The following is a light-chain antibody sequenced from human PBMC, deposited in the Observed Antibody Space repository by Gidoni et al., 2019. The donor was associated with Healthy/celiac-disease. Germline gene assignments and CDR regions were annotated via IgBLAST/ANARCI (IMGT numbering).Light chain of an antibody. V-gene: IGLV1-40*01. J-gene: IGLJ3*02. CDR2: GNS. Sequence: QSVLTQPPSVSGAPGQRVTISCTGSSSNIGAGYGVHWYQQLPGTAPKLLIYGNSNRPSGVPDRFSGSKSGPSASLAITGLQAEDEADYYCQSYDSSLSGWVFGGGTKLTVL. CDR1: SSNIGAGYG. CDR3: QSYDSSLSGWV.